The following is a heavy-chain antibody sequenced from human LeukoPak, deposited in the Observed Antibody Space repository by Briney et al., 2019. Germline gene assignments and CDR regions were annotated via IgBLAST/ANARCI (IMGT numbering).Heavy chain of an antibody. CDR1: GFTFSSYW. CDR2: IWYDGSNK. CDR3: ARNYDSSGYYDY. V-gene: IGHV3-33*08. Sequence: PGGSLRLSCAASGFTFSSYWMSWVRQAPGKGLEWVAVIWYDGSNKYYADSVKGRFTISRDNSKNTLYLQMNSLRAEDTAVYYCARNYDSSGYYDYWGQGTLVTVSS. J-gene: IGHJ4*02. D-gene: IGHD3-22*01.